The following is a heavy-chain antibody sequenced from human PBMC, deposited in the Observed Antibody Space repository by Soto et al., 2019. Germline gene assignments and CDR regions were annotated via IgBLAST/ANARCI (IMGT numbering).Heavy chain of an antibody. Sequence: GESLKISCKGSGYSFSIYWISWVRQMPGKGLEWMGNIDPSDSYTKYSPSFQGHVTISADKSITTAYLQWRSLKASDTAMYYCARPRGALSRRLTTAAFVTWGPGTVVTV. V-gene: IGHV5-10-1*01. D-gene: IGHD4-17*01. J-gene: IGHJ3*02. CDR3: ARPRGALSRRLTTAAFVT. CDR1: GYSFSIYW. CDR2: IDPSDSYT.